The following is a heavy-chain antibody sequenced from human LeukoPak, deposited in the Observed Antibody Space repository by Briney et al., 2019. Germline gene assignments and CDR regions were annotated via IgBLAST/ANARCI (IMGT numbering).Heavy chain of an antibody. CDR3: ARVSVQHSLVDY. V-gene: IGHV1-18*01. CDR1: GYTFTSYG. D-gene: IGHD3-3*02. Sequence: ASVKVSCKASGYTFTSYGISWVRQAPGQGLEWMGWISAYNGNTNFAQKLQGRVTMTTDTSTSTAYMELRSLRSDDTAVYYCARVSVQHSLVDYWGQGTLVTVSS. CDR2: ISAYNGNT. J-gene: IGHJ4*02.